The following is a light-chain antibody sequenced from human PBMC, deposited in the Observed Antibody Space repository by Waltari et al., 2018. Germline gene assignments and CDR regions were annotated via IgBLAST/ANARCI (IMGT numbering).Light chain of an antibody. V-gene: IGKV1-33*01. CDR1: QDITNY. CDR3: QQSDGLPRT. CDR2: DAY. Sequence: DIQMTQFPSSLSASVGDRVTIACHASQDITNYLNWYQQTIGRAPKLLIYDAYNLETGVSSRFSGSGSGTNFTFVISSLQPEDIATYYCQQSDGLPRTFGQGTQVEIK. J-gene: IGKJ2*01.